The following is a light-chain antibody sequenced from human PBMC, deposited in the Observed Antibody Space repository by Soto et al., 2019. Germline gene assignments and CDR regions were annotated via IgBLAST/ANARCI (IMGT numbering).Light chain of an antibody. V-gene: IGKV1-39*01. J-gene: IGKJ1*01. Sequence: DIQMTQSPSSLSASVGDRVTITCRASQSISSYLNWYQQKPGKAPKLLIYAASSLQSGVPSRFSGSGSGTDFTLTISSLQPEDFATYYCQQSYSTPPTFGQGTKVEIE. CDR3: QQSYSTPPT. CDR1: QSISSY. CDR2: AAS.